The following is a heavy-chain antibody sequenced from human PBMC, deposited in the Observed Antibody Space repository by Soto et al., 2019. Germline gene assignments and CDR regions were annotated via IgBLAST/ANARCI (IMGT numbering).Heavy chain of an antibody. CDR1: GYSISSGYH. D-gene: IGHD5-12*01. Sequence: PSETLSLTCAVSGYSISSGYHWGCIRQPPGKGLEWIGIINHSENTHYNPSLKSRVTMSVDTSKNQFSLNLSSVTAADTAIYYCAGRYSTTHRSFDYWGQGALVTVSS. CDR3: AGRYSTTHRSFDY. V-gene: IGHV4-38-2*01. CDR2: INHSENT. J-gene: IGHJ4*02.